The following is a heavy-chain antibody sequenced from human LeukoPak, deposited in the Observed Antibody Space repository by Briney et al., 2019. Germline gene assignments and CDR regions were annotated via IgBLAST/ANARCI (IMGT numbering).Heavy chain of an antibody. CDR1: GYTFTSYA. D-gene: IGHD2-15*01. CDR2: ISGHNDDT. CDR3: ARAGYCSGGSCYPYYYYYYMDV. J-gene: IGHJ6*03. V-gene: IGHV1-18*01. Sequence: ASVKVSCKASGYTFTSYAISWVRQAPGQGLEWMGWISGHNDDTNYAQRLQGRVTMTTDTSTSTAYMELRSLRSDDTAVYYCARAGYCSGGSCYPYYYYYYMDVWAKGPRSPSP.